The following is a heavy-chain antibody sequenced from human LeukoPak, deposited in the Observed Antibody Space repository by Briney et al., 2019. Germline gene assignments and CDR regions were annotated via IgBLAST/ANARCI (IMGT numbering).Heavy chain of an antibody. CDR3: ARDHQWLVRGDYYYGMDV. J-gene: IGHJ6*02. CDR1: GFTFSSYS. V-gene: IGHV3-21*01. CDR2: ISSSSSYI. Sequence: GGSLRLSCAASGFTFSSYSMNWVRQAPGKGLGWVSSISSSSSYIYYADSVKGRFTISRDNAKNSLYLQMNSLRAEDTAVYYCARDHQWLVRGDYYYGMDVWGQGTTVTVSS. D-gene: IGHD6-19*01.